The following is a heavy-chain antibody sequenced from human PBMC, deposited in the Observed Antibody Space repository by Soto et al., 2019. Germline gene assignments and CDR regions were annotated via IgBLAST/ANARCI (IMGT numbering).Heavy chain of an antibody. D-gene: IGHD6-13*01. CDR1: GFTFDDYA. CDR3: AKDMRGGSSSSWYYYVLDV. V-gene: IGHV3-9*01. Sequence: EVQLVESGGGLVQPGRSLRLSCAASGFTFDDYAMHWVRQAPGKGLEWVSGISWNSGTIFYADSVKGGFTISRDNAKNSLYLKMNSLRGEDTALYCCAKDMRGGSSSSWYYYVLDVWGQGTTVTVSS. CDR2: ISWNSGTI. J-gene: IGHJ6*02.